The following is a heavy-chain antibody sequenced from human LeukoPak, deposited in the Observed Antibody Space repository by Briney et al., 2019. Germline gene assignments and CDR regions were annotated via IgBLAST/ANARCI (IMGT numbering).Heavy chain of an antibody. D-gene: IGHD6-19*01. CDR3: ARDLGTSGWHTFDY. Sequence: SQTLSVTCGISRGSVSSNNGAWNWIRQSPSRGLEWLGRTYYRSKWYSDYAASVQGRITINADTSKNQFSLQLYSVTPEDTAVYYCARDLGTSGWHTFDYWGQGTLVTVSS. J-gene: IGHJ4*02. CDR1: RGSVSSNNGA. V-gene: IGHV6-1*01. CDR2: TYYRSKWYS.